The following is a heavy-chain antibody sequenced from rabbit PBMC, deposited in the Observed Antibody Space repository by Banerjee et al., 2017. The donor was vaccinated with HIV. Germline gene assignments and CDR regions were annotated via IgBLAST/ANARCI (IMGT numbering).Heavy chain of an antibody. V-gene: IGHV1S8*01. D-gene: IGHD1-1*01. Sequence: TDYASWVNGRFTISSDYAQNTLYLQLNSLTAADTATYFCARDRPKSSGYLFDLWGPGTLVT. CDR2: T. J-gene: IGHJ4*01. CDR3: ARDRPKSSGYLFDL.